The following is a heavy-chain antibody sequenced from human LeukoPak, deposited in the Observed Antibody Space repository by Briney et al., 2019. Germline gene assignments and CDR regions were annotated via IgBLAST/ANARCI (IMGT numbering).Heavy chain of an antibody. Sequence: GGSLRLSCAASGFTFSSYSMNWVRQAPGKGLEWVSSISSSSSYIYYADSVKGRFTISRDNSKNTLYLQMNSLRAEDTAVYYCAKEGGSSWLYYYYYYMDVWGKGTTVTISS. V-gene: IGHV3-21*01. D-gene: IGHD6-13*01. CDR2: ISSSSSYI. CDR1: GFTFSSYS. CDR3: AKEGGSSWLYYYYYYMDV. J-gene: IGHJ6*03.